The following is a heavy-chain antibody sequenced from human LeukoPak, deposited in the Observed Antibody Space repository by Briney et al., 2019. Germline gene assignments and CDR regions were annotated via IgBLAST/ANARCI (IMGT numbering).Heavy chain of an antibody. J-gene: IGHJ4*02. CDR1: GFTFSSYG. CDR2: ISYDGSNK. V-gene: IGHV3-30*18. Sequence: GRSLRLSCAASGFTFSSYGMHLVRQAPGKGLEWVAVISYDGSNKYYTDSVKGRFAISRDNSKNTLYLQVNSLRAEDTAVYYCAKDSWNYFLGGSRPRHFDYWGQGTPVTVSS. CDR3: AKDSWNYFLGGSRPRHFDY. D-gene: IGHD1-7*01.